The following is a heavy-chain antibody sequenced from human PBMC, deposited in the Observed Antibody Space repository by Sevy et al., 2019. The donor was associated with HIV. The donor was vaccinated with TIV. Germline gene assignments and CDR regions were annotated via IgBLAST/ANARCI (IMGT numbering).Heavy chain of an antibody. V-gene: IGHV4-59*01. Sequence: SETLSLTCTVSGDSISSYYWIWIRQPPGKGLEWIGYIYYSGSTKYNPSLKSRVAISKDTSKNQFSLKLSTVTAADTAVYYCARALQDYYYGMDVWGQGTTVTVSS. J-gene: IGHJ6*02. CDR2: IYYSGST. CDR3: ARALQDYYYGMDV. CDR1: GDSISSYY.